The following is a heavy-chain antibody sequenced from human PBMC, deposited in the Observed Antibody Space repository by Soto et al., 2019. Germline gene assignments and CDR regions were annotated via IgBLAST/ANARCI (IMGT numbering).Heavy chain of an antibody. V-gene: IGHV1-3*01. Sequence: ASVKVSCKASGYSFISYAIHWVRQAPGQRLEWMGWISAGDGNTRYSQNFQGRLTSGKDTAATTAHMELSSLRSEDTAVYYCARGAGGRSYYFDYWFQGS. J-gene: IGHJ4*02. CDR3: ARGAGGRSYYFDY. D-gene: IGHD4-17*01. CDR2: ISAGDGNT. CDR1: GYSFISYA.